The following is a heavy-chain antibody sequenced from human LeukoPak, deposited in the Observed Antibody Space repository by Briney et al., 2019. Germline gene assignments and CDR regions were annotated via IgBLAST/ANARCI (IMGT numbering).Heavy chain of an antibody. D-gene: IGHD4-17*01. CDR2: ISGSGGSI. CDR1: RFTFSSYA. CDR3: AKDRWTTVSRYFDY. J-gene: IGHJ4*02. V-gene: IGHV3-23*01. Sequence: GGSLRLSCAASRFTFSSYAMSWVRQAPGKGLEWVSAISGSGGSISYADSVKGRFTLSRDNSKNTLYLQMNSLRAEDTAIYYCAKDRWTTVSRYFDYWGQGILVTVSS.